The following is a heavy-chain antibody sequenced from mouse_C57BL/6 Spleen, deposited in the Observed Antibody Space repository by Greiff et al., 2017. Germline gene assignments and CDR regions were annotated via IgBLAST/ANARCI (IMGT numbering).Heavy chain of an antibody. J-gene: IGHJ3*01. D-gene: IGHD2-1*01. CDR2: ISNGGGST. CDR1: GFTFSDYY. V-gene: IGHV5-12*01. Sequence: EVQVVESGGGLVQPGGSLKLSCAASGFTFSDYYMYWVRQTPEKRLEWVAYISNGGGSTYYPDTVKGRFTISRDNAKNTLYLQMSRLKSEDTAMYYCARHGDYGNPFAYWGQGTLVTVSA. CDR3: ARHGDYGNPFAY.